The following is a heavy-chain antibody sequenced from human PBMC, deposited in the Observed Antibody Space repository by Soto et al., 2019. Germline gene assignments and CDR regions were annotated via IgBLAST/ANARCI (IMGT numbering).Heavy chain of an antibody. J-gene: IGHJ6*02. D-gene: IGHD3-16*01. CDR1: GFTFSSYG. V-gene: IGHV3-30*18. CDR2: ISYDGSNK. Sequence: QVQLVESGGGVVQPGRSLRLSCAASGFTFSSYGMHWVRKAPGKGLEWVAVISYDGSNKYYADSVKGRFTISRDNSKNTLYLQMNSLRAEDTAVYYCAKDRVGEAYYYYGMDVWGQGTTVTVSS. CDR3: AKDRVGEAYYYYGMDV.